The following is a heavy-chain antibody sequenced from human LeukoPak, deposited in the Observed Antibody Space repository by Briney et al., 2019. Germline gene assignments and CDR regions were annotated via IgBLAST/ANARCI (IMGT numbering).Heavy chain of an antibody. J-gene: IGHJ3*02. V-gene: IGHV2-70*11. Sequence: SGPTLVNPTQTLTLTCTFSGFSLSTSAMCVSWIRQPPGKALEWLARIDWDNDKYYSTSLKTRLTISKDTSKNQVVLTMANIDSVDTATYYCARTPADSRGWYVAFDIWGQGTMVTVSS. CDR2: IDWDNDK. D-gene: IGHD6-19*01. CDR1: GFSLSTSAMC. CDR3: ARTPADSRGWYVAFDI.